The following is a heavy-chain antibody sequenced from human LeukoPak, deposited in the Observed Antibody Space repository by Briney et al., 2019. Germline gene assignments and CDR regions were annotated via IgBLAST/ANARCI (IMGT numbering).Heavy chain of an antibody. D-gene: IGHD3-3*01. V-gene: IGHV3-74*01. Sequence: GGSLRLSCAASGFTFSNYWMHWVRQAPGKGLVWVSRINSDGINTSYADSVKGRFTISRDNAKNTLNLQMNSLRAEATAVYYCARPYYDFWSGFIDIWGQGTMVTVSS. CDR3: ARPYYDFWSGFIDI. CDR2: INSDGINT. J-gene: IGHJ3*02. CDR1: GFTFSNYW.